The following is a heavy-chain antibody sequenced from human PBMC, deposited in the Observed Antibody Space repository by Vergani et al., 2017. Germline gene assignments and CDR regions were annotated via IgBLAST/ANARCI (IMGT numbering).Heavy chain of an antibody. J-gene: IGHJ4*02. D-gene: IGHD3-3*01. CDR1: GFTFSSYG. CDR3: AKDDYHSVITIFGVVTPGLLDY. V-gene: IGHV3-33*06. CDR2: IWYDGSNK. Sequence: QVQLVESGGGVVQPGRSLRLSCAASGFTFSSYGMHWVRQAPGKGLEWVAVIWYDGSNKYYADSAKGRFTISRDNSKNTLYLQMNSLRAEDTAVYYCAKDDYHSVITIFGVVTPGLLDYWGQGTLVTVSS.